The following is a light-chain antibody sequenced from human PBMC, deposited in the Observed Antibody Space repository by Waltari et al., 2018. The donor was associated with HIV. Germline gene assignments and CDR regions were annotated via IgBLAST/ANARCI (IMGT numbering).Light chain of an antibody. CDR2: DDN. CDR1: NPNLGTHY. CDR3: GGWDASLGVL. J-gene: IGLJ3*02. Sequence: QSVLTQPPSVSAAPGQTVTISCPGSNPNLGTHYVSWYQPFPGTAPKLLLFDDNKRPSGIPDRFSGSRSDTSATLVISGLQTGDEATYYCGGWDASLGVLFGGGTELTVL. V-gene: IGLV1-51*01.